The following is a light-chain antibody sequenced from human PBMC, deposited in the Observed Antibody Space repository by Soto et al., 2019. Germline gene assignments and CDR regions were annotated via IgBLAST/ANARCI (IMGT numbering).Light chain of an antibody. J-gene: IGKJ2*01. CDR2: DAS. V-gene: IGKV1-5*01. Sequence: DIQMTQSPSTLSASVGDRVTITCRASQSIGSSLAWYQQKPGKAPKLLLYDASTLRSGVPSRFSGSESGTEFTLTISSLQPDDSATYYCQHYYSYPYTFGQGTKLEIK. CDR1: QSIGSS. CDR3: QHYYSYPYT.